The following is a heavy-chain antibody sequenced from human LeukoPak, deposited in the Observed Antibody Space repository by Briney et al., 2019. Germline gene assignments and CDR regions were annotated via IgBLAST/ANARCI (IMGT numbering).Heavy chain of an antibody. V-gene: IGHV3-23*01. CDR1: GFTFTNYA. J-gene: IGHJ3*02. Sequence: GGSLRLSCAASGFTFTNYAMIWVRQAPGRGLEWVSAIRSGGDGTLYADSVKGRFTISRDNSKNTLFLQMNNMRAEDTAVYYCAGDPNGDYVGAFEMWGPGTKVTVS. D-gene: IGHD4-17*01. CDR2: IRSGGDGT. CDR3: AGDPNGDYVGAFEM.